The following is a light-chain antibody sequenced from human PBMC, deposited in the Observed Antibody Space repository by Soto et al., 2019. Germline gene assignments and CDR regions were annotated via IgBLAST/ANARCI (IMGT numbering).Light chain of an antibody. V-gene: IGLV2-14*01. CDR1: SSDVYDYNF. Sequence: QSVLTQPASLSGSPGQSITISCTGTSSDVYDYNFVSWYQQHPGKAPKLMIYEVSNRTSGVSNRFSGSKSGNTASLTISGLQAEDEADYYCSSYTSSSPLYVFGTGTKVTVL. CDR3: SSYTSSSPLYV. CDR2: EVS. J-gene: IGLJ1*01.